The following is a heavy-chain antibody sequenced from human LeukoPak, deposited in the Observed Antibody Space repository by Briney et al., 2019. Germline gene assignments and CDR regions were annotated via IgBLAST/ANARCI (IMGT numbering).Heavy chain of an antibody. CDR1: GCSISSYY. D-gene: IGHD3-22*01. Sequence: PSETLSLTCTVSGCSISSYYWSWIRQPAGKGLEWIGRIYTSGSTNYNPSLKSRVTMSVDTSKNQFSLKLSSVTAADTAVYYCARGVHYYDSSGYLDYWGQGTLVTVSS. CDR3: ARGVHYYDSSGYLDY. V-gene: IGHV4-4*07. CDR2: IYTSGST. J-gene: IGHJ4*02.